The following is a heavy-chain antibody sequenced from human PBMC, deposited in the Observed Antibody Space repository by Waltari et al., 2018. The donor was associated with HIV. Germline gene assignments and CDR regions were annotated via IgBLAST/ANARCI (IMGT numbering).Heavy chain of an antibody. CDR2: INHSGST. J-gene: IGHJ4*02. V-gene: IGHV4-34*01. D-gene: IGHD3-10*01. CDR3: ARLGQGVMVRGVLDY. Sequence: QVQLQQWGAGLLTPSETLSLTCAVYGGSFSGYYWSWIRQPPGKGLEWIGEINHSGSTNYNPSLKSRVTISVDTSKNQFSLKLSSVTAADTAVYYCARLGQGVMVRGVLDYWGQGTLVTVSS. CDR1: GGSFSGYY.